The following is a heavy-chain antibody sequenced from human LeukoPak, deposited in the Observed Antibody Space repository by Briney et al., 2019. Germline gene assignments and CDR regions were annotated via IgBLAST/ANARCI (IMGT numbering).Heavy chain of an antibody. Sequence: SETLSLTCAVYGGSFSGYYWSWIRQPPGKGLEWIGYIYYSGSTNYNPSLKSRVTISVDTSKNQFSLKLSSVTAADTAVYYCASHPSGDYDYWGQGTLVTVSS. V-gene: IGHV4-59*08. CDR2: IYYSGST. D-gene: IGHD4-17*01. J-gene: IGHJ4*02. CDR1: GGSFSGYY. CDR3: ASHPSGDYDY.